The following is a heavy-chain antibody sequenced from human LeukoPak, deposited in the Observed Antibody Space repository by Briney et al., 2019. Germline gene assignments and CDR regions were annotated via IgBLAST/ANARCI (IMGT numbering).Heavy chain of an antibody. Sequence: GGSLRLSCAASGFTFNIFRMSWVRQTPGKGLEWLSYITQTGGTIYYADSVKGRFTISRDNAKNSLYLQINSLRAEDTAIYYCARVNYVSSGWGAPFDCWGQGTLVTVSS. J-gene: IGHJ4*02. CDR2: ITQTGGTI. CDR3: ARVNYVSSGWGAPFDC. V-gene: IGHV3-48*04. CDR1: GFTFNIFR. D-gene: IGHD1-7*01.